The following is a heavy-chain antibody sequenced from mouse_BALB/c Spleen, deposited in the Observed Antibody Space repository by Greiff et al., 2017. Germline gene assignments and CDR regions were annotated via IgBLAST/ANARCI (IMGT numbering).Heavy chain of an antibody. CDR1: GFTFSSFG. D-gene: IGHD2-4*01. CDR3: ARWDYAGVAY. V-gene: IGHV5-17*02. CDR2: ISSGSSTI. J-gene: IGHJ3*01. Sequence: EVQLVESGGGLVQPGGSRKLSCAASGFTFSSFGMHWVRQAPEKGLEWVAYISSGSSTIYYADTVKGRFTISRDNPKNTLFLQMTSLRSEDTAMYYCARWDYAGVAYWGQGTLVTVSA.